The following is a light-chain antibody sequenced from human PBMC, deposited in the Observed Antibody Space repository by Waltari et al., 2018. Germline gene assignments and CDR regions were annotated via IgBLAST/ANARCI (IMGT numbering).Light chain of an antibody. V-gene: IGKV4-1*01. CDR1: QSVLSSSNSKDY. CDR3: QQYCTIPIT. CDR2: WAS. Sequence: DIVMTQSPDSLAVSLGERATLTCKSSQSVLSSSNSKDYLAWYQQKPGQPPKLLIYWASTRESGVPDRFSGSGSGTDFTLTISSLQAEDVAVYYCQQYCTIPITFGQGTRLEIK. J-gene: IGKJ5*01.